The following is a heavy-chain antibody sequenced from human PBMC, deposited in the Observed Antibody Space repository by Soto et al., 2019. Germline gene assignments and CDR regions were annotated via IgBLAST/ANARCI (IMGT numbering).Heavy chain of an antibody. D-gene: IGHD3-9*01. J-gene: IGHJ6*02. Sequence: SGPTLVNPTEPLTLTCTVSGFSLTTGKMGVSWIGQPPGKALEWLAHIFSDNERSYSTSLQGRLTISKDTSGSQVVLSMTNVDPVDTATYYCARMKVDSYQFYYAMDVWGQGTTVTVSS. CDR2: IFSDNER. CDR1: GFSLTTGKMG. V-gene: IGHV2-26*01. CDR3: ARMKVDSYQFYYAMDV.